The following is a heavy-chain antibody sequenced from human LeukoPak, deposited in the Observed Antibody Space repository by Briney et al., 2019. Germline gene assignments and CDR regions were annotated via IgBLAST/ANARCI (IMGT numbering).Heavy chain of an antibody. J-gene: IGHJ4*02. D-gene: IGHD3-22*01. CDR1: GFPFEDYG. V-gene: IGHV3-20*04. CDR3: ARDAGYYYESSAYYDGGDY. CDR2: INWNDKSL. Sequence: GGSLRLSCVASGFPFEDYGMSWVRHVPGKGLEWVSGINWNDKSLYYVDSVKGRFTISRDNAKNSLYLQMSSLRAEDTALYYCARDAGYYYESSAYYDGGDYWGQGTLVTVSS.